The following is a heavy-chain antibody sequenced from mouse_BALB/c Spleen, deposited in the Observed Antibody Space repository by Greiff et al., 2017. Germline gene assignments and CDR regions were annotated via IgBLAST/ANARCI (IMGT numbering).Heavy chain of an antibody. Sequence: VQLKESGPDLVKPSQSLSLTCTVTGYSITSGYSWHWIRQFPGNKLEWMGYIHYSGSTNYNPSLKSRISITRDTSKNQFFLQLNSVTTEDTATYYCARSTPPYGNYRAWFAYWGQGTLVTVSA. V-gene: IGHV3-1*02. D-gene: IGHD2-1*01. CDR1: GYSITSGYS. CDR2: IHYSGST. CDR3: ARSTPPYGNYRAWFAY. J-gene: IGHJ3*01.